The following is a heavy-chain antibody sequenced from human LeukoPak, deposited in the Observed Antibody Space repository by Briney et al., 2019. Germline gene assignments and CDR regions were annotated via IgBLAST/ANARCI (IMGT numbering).Heavy chain of an antibody. CDR2: ISGSDGST. D-gene: IGHD6-6*01. J-gene: IGHJ4*02. CDR1: GFTFSSYA. CDR3: AKGSSSNIAARLNY. Sequence: GGSLRLSCAASGFTFSSYAMSWVRQAPGKGLEWVSAISGSDGSTYYADSVKGRFTISRDNSKNTLYLQMNSLRAEDTAIYSCAKGSSSNIAARLNYWGQGTLVTVSS. V-gene: IGHV3-23*01.